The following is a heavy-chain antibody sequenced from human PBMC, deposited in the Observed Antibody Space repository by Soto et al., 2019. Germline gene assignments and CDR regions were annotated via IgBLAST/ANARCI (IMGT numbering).Heavy chain of an antibody. V-gene: IGHV1-69*02. J-gene: IGHJ6*03. Sequence: ASVKVSCKASGGTFSSYTISWVRQAPGQGLEWMGRIIPILGIANYAQKFQGRVTITADKSTSTAYMELSSLRSEDTAVYYCARGEGYCSGGSCHKMGYYYYYMDVWGKGTTVTVSS. CDR2: IIPILGIA. CDR3: ARGEGYCSGGSCHKMGYYYYYMDV. CDR1: GGTFSSYT. D-gene: IGHD2-15*01.